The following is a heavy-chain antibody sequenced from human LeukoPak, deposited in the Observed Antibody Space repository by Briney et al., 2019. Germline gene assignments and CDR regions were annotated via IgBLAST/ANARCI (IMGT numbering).Heavy chain of an antibody. D-gene: IGHD3-10*01. V-gene: IGHV4-39*01. CDR1: GGSISSYY. CDR2: IYYSGST. Sequence: SETLSLTCTVSGGSISSYYWGWIRQPPGKGLEWIGSIYYSGSTYYNPSLKSRVTISVDTSKNQFSLKLSSVTAADTAVYYCARQLWVREHSYYYYMDVWGKGTTVTISS. J-gene: IGHJ6*03. CDR3: ARQLWVREHSYYYYMDV.